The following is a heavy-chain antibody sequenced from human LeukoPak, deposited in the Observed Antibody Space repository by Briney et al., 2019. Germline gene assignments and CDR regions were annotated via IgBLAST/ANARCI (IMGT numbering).Heavy chain of an antibody. Sequence: ASVKVSCKASGYTFTSYGISWVRQAPGQGLEWMGWISAYNGNTNYVQKLQGRVTMTTDTSTSTAYMELRSLRSDDTAVYYCARDDPMIVVVITYYYYGMDVWGQGTTVTVSS. V-gene: IGHV1-18*01. CDR3: ARDDPMIVVVITYYYYGMDV. D-gene: IGHD3-22*01. J-gene: IGHJ6*02. CDR2: ISAYNGNT. CDR1: GYTFTSYG.